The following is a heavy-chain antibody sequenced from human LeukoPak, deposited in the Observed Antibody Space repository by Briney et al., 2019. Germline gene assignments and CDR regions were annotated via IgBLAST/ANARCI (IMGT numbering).Heavy chain of an antibody. Sequence: PGGSLRLSCAASGFTFSTDWMSWVRQAPGKGLEWVANIKHDGSLKVYVDSVKGRFTISRDNAKNSLYLQMNSLRAEDTAVYYCAKEGRDGFNYDYWGQGTLVTVSS. V-gene: IGHV3-7*01. CDR2: IKHDGSLK. J-gene: IGHJ4*02. D-gene: IGHD5-24*01. CDR3: AKEGRDGFNYDY. CDR1: GFTFSTDW.